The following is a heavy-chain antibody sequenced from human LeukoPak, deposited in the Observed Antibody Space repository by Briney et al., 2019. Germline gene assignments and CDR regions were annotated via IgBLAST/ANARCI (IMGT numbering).Heavy chain of an antibody. CDR3: AREVDNSSYFDY. D-gene: IGHD6-13*01. J-gene: IGHJ4*02. CDR1: GYTFTSYG. Sequence: ASVNVSFKASGYTFTSYGISWVRQAPGQGLEWMGWVSAYNGNTNYAQKLQGRVTMNTDPTTSTAYMELRSLRSDDTAVYYCAREVDNSSYFDYWGQGTLVTVSS. CDR2: VSAYNGNT. V-gene: IGHV1-18*01.